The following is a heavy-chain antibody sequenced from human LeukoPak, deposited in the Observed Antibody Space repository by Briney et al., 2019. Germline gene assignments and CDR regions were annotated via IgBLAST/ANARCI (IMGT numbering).Heavy chain of an antibody. CDR3: ARLGRQVKSITSINFDY. D-gene: IGHD1-14*01. V-gene: IGHV5-51*01. CDR1: GYSFTSYW. CDR2: IYPGDSDT. J-gene: IGHJ4*02. Sequence: GESLKISCKGSGYSFTSYWIGWVRQMPGKGLEWMGIIYPGDSDTRYSPSFQGQVTISADKSISTAYLQWSSLKASDTAMYYCARLGRQVKSITSINFDYWGQGTLVTVSS.